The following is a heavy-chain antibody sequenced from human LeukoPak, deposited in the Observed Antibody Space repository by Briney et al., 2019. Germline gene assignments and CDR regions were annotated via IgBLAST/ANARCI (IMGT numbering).Heavy chain of an antibody. J-gene: IGHJ4*02. V-gene: IGHV3-23*01. CDR1: GSTFSSYA. Sequence: PGGSLRLSCAASGSTFSSYAMTWVRQAPGKGLEWVSAISGSDGSTYYVDSVKGRFTISRDFSKNTLYLQMNSLRAEDTAVYYCAKLTSGWFEDFWGQGTLVTVSS. D-gene: IGHD6-19*01. CDR3: AKLTSGWFEDF. CDR2: ISGSDGST.